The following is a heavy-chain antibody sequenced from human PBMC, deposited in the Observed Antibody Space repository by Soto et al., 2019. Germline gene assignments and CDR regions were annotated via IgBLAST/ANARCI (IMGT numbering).Heavy chain of an antibody. CDR2: INHSGST. D-gene: IGHD3-3*01. V-gene: IGHV4-34*01. Sequence: SETLSLTCAVYGGSFSGYYWSWIRQPPGKGLEWIGEINHSGSTNYNPSLKSRVTISVDTSKNQFSLRLSSVTAADTAIYYCATRITVFGLLIPPFDPWGQGTQVTVSS. CDR1: GGSFSGYY. CDR3: ATRITVFGLLIPPFDP. J-gene: IGHJ5*02.